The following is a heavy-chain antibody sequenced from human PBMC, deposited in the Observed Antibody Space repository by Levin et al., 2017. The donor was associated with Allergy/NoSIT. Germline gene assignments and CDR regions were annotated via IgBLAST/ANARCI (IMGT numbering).Heavy chain of an antibody. V-gene: IGHV4-61*02. CDR1: GASISRGFYY. D-gene: IGHD5-12*01. J-gene: IGHJ6*03. CDR3: ARDWEDVSGYKPYCYMDV. Sequence: PSETLSLTCSVSGASISRGFYYWSWIRQPAGEGLEWIGRIYVTGSTTSSPSLKTRVPISLARSKDQVSLKINSVTAADTAVDYCARDWEDVSGYKPYCYMDVCGKGTTVTVSS. CDR2: IYVTGST.